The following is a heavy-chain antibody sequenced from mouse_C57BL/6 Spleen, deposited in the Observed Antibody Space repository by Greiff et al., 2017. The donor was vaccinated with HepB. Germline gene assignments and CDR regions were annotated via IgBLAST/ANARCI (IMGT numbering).Heavy chain of an antibody. D-gene: IGHD4-1*01. Sequence: DVMLVESGGGLVKPGGSLKLSCAASGFTFSDYGMHWVRQAPEKGLEWVAYISSGSSTIYYADTVKGRFTISRDNAKNTLFLQMTSLRSEDTAMYYCARQGTGYYFDYWGQGTTLTVSS. V-gene: IGHV5-17*01. J-gene: IGHJ2*01. CDR1: GFTFSDYG. CDR3: ARQGTGYYFDY. CDR2: ISSGSSTI.